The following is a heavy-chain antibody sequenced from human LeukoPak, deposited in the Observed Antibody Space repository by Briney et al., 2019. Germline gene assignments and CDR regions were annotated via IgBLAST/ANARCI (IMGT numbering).Heavy chain of an antibody. Sequence: GASVRVSCKASGDTFTSYGFTWVRQAPGQGLEWMGWISAYNGATDYARILQGRVTMTAETSTSTVSMELRSLTSDDTAVYYCARCRSYDRGYCDYWGQGTLVTVSS. J-gene: IGHJ4*02. V-gene: IGHV1-18*01. CDR3: ARCRSYDRGYCDY. CDR1: GDTFTSYG. CDR2: ISAYNGAT. D-gene: IGHD5-12*01.